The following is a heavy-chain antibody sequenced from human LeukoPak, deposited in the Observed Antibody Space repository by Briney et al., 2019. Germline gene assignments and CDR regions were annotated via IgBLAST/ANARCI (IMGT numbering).Heavy chain of an antibody. Sequence: ASVKVSCKASGYTFTNYGLSWVRQAPGQGLEWMGWISGYNGNTKYVQKLQGRVTMTRDTSTTTAYMELRSLRSDDTAVYYCARIRDGYNDAYDIWGQGTMVTVSS. V-gene: IGHV1-18*01. D-gene: IGHD5-24*01. CDR2: ISGYNGNT. CDR3: ARIRDGYNDAYDI. J-gene: IGHJ3*02. CDR1: GYTFTNYG.